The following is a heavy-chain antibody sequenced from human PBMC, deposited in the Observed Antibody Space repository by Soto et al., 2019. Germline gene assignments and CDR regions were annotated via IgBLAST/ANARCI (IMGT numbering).Heavy chain of an antibody. V-gene: IGHV3-15*07. CDR3: TTDRYYYDSSGYYSEYYYYYGMDV. CDR2: IKSKTDGGTT. J-gene: IGHJ6*02. Sequence: GGSLRLSCAASGFTFSNAWMNWVRQAPGKGLEWVGRIKSKTDGGTTDYAAPVKGRFTISRDDSKNTLYLQMNSLKTEDTAVYYCTTDRYYYDSSGYYSEYYYYYGMDVWGQGTTVTVSS. D-gene: IGHD3-22*01. CDR1: GFTFSNAW.